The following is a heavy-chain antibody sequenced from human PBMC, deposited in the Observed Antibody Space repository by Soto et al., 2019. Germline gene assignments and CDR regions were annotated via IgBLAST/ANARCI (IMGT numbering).Heavy chain of an antibody. CDR3: ASHPRDSSGYWYYFDY. J-gene: IGHJ4*02. CDR1: GFTFSSYN. D-gene: IGHD3-22*01. V-gene: IGHV3-21*01. CDR2: ISSSSNYI. Sequence: EVQLVESGGGLVKPGGSLRLSCAASGFTFSSYNMNWVRQAPGKGLEWVSSISSSSNYIYYADSVKGQFTISRDNAKNSLYLQMNSLGAEDTAVYYCASHPRDSSGYWYYFDYWGQGTLVTVSS.